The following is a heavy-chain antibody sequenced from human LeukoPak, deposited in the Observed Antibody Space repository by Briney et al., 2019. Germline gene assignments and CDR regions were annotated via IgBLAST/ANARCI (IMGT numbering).Heavy chain of an antibody. J-gene: IGHJ4*02. D-gene: IGHD1-14*01. CDR2: IRSSGDST. CDR3: AKGPLDSITPFDY. Sequence: PGGSLRLSCAASGFTFSSYVMSWVRQAPGKGLEWVSTIRSSGDSTYYADSVKGRFTISRDNSKNTLYLQMNGLRAEDTAVYYCAKGPLDSITPFDYWGQGTLVTVSS. CDR1: GFTFSSYV. V-gene: IGHV3-23*01.